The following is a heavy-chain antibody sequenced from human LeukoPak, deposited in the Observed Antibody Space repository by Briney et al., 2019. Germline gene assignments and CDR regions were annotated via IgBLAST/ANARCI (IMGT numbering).Heavy chain of an antibody. CDR2: ISGSGGST. Sequence: PGASLRLSCAASGFTFSSYAMSWVRQAPRKGLEWVSAISGSGGSTYYADSVKGRFTISRDNSKNTLYLQMNSLRAEDTAVYYCAKAGYSSGWYVLASWGQGTLVTVSS. CDR3: AKAGYSSGWYVLAS. V-gene: IGHV3-23*01. CDR1: GFTFSSYA. D-gene: IGHD6-19*01. J-gene: IGHJ4*02.